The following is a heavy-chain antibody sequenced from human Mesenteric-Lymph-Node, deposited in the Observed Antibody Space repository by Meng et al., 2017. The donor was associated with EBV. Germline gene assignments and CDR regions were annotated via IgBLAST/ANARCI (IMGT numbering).Heavy chain of an antibody. CDR2: FYYSGST. V-gene: IGHV4-61*01. J-gene: IGHJ4*02. Sequence: QLQESAPGLVKPSEPLSLTCTVSHGSVSSGSYYWSLIRQPPGKGLEWIGYFYYSGSTNYNPSLKSRVTISVDTSKNQFSLKLSSVTAADTAVYYCARLDRWELLRGLVYWGQGTLVTVSS. CDR1: HGSVSSGSYY. CDR3: ARLDRWELLRGLVY. D-gene: IGHD1-26*01.